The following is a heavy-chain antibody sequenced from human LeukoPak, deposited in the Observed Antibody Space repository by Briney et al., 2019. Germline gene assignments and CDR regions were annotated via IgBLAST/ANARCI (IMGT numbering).Heavy chain of an antibody. CDR3: AKCGKEWLQFCLDFDY. Sequence: PGGSLRLSCAASGFTFSSYGMHWVRQAPGKGLEWVSGISWNSGSIGYADSVKGRFTISRDNAKNSLYLQMNSLRAEDTALYYCAKCGKEWLQFCLDFDYWGQGTLVTVSS. CDR2: ISWNSGSI. CDR1: GFTFSSYG. V-gene: IGHV3-9*01. J-gene: IGHJ4*02. D-gene: IGHD5-24*01.